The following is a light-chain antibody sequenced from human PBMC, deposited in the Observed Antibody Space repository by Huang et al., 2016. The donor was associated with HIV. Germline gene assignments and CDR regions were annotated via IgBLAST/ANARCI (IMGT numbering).Light chain of an antibody. Sequence: DIQMTQSPLSLSASVGDRVTITCRASQSISSYLNWYQQKPGKAPKVLIYTTSTLQSGVPSRFSGSVSGTDFSLTISSLQPEDFATYYCQQSYSTPWAFGQGTKVEIK. V-gene: IGKV1-39*01. J-gene: IGKJ1*01. CDR3: QQSYSTPWA. CDR2: TTS. CDR1: QSISSY.